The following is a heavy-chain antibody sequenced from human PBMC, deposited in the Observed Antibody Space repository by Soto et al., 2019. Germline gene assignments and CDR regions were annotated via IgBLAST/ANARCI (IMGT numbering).Heavy chain of an antibody. CDR1: GFTFRTYG. CDR3: AKEPPGGWHCFDN. CDR2: ISYDGIQK. V-gene: IGHV3-30*18. D-gene: IGHD6-19*01. Sequence: QVQLVESGGGVVQPGRSLRLSCAASGFTFRTYGMHWVRQAPGKGLEWVAAISYDGIQKYYADSVKGRFTISRDSAKNTVYLEINSLSIEDAAVYYCAKEPPGGWHCFDNWGQGTLVTVSS. J-gene: IGHJ4*02.